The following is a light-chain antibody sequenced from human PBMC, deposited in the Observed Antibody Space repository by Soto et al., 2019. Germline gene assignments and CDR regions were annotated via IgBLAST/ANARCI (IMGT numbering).Light chain of an antibody. V-gene: IGKV1-33*01. J-gene: IGKJ3*01. CDR2: DAS. CDR3: QQYANFPFT. CDR1: HDITTY. Sequence: DIQMTQSPSSLSASVGDRVTITCQASHDITTYLDWYQQKPGKAPKLLIYDASSLETGVPLMFSGSGSGTHFTFTISSLQPEDFATYYCQQYANFPFTFGPGTTVD.